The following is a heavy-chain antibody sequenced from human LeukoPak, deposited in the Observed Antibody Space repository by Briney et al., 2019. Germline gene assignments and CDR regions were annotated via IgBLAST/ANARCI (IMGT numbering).Heavy chain of an antibody. CDR3: AKEQGFTHGSPEDY. CDR1: GFTFSNYA. V-gene: IGHV3-23*01. J-gene: IGHJ4*02. Sequence: SGGSLRLSCETSGFTFSNYAMTWVRQAPGKGLGWVSCISGNGGSTYSADSVKGRFTISRDNSKNTLYLQIDSLRAEDTAVYFCAKEQGFTHGSPEDYWGQGTLVTVSA. CDR2: ISGNGGST. D-gene: IGHD5-18*01.